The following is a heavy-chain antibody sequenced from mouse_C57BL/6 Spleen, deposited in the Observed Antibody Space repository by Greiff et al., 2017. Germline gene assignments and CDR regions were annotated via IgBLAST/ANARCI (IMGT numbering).Heavy chain of an antibody. J-gene: IGHJ3*01. CDR2: ISSGSSTN. V-gene: IGHV5-17*01. Sequence: EVHLVESGGGLVKPGGSLKLSCAASGFTFSDYGMHWVRQAPEKGLEWVAYISSGSSTNYYANTVKGRFTISRDNAKNTLFLQMTSLRSEDTAMYYCASYCGSSYWGQGTLVTVSA. CDR1: GFTFSDYG. CDR3: ASYCGSSY. D-gene: IGHD1-1*01.